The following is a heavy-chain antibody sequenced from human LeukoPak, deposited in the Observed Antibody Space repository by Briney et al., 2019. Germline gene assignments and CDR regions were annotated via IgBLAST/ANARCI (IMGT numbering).Heavy chain of an antibody. CDR2: INHSGST. Sequence: SETLSLTCAVYGGSFSGYYWSWIRQPPGKGLEWIGEINHSGSTNYNPSLKSRVTISVDTSKNQFSLKLSSVTAADTAVYYCARVGYGWAARAFGYWGQGTLVTVSS. CDR1: GGSFSGYY. V-gene: IGHV4-34*01. CDR3: ARVGYGWAARAFGY. J-gene: IGHJ4*02. D-gene: IGHD6-6*01.